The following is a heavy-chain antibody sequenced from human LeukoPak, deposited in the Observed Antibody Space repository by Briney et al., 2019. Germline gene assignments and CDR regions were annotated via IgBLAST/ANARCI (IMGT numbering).Heavy chain of an antibody. J-gene: IGHJ2*01. Sequence: SQTLSLTCTVSGGSINSDDYYWSWVRQPPGKGLEWIGYIYYSGSTNYNPSLKSRVTISVDTSKNQFSLKLSSVTAADTAVYYCARSPPLLWFGDPFDENWYFDLWGRGTLVTVSS. CDR3: ARSPPLLWFGDPFDENWYFDL. D-gene: IGHD3-10*01. CDR2: IYYSGST. V-gene: IGHV4-30-4*01. CDR1: GGSINSDDYY.